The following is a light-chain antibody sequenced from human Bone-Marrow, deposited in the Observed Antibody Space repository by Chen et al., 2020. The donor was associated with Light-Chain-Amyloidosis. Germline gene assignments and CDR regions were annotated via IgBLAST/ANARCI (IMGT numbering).Light chain of an antibody. CDR1: GLPTKY. CDR3: QSADSSGTYEVI. CDR2: RDT. V-gene: IGLV3-25*03. Sequence: SYELTQPPSVSVSPGQTARITCSGDGLPTKYAYSYQQKPGQAPVLVIHRDTERPSGISERFSGSSSGTTDTLTISGVQAEDEADYHCQSADSSGTYEVIFGGGTKLTVL. J-gene: IGLJ2*01.